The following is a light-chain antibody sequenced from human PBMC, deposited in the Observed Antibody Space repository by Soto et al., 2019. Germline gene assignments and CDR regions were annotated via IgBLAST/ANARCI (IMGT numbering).Light chain of an antibody. CDR1: QTVSSSY. CDR2: GAS. CDR3: QQYGTTRIT. J-gene: IGKJ5*01. V-gene: IGKV3-20*01. Sequence: EIVLSQSPGTVSLSPGERATLSCRASQTVSSSYFAWYQQKPGQAPRLLIYGASTRATGIPDRFSGSGSGTDFTLTISRLEPEDFAVYYCQQYGTTRITFGQGTRLAIK.